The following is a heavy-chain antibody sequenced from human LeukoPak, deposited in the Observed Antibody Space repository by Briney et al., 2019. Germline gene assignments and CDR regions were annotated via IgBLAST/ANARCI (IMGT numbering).Heavy chain of an antibody. D-gene: IGHD3-3*01. V-gene: IGHV4-34*01. CDR1: GGSFSGYY. CDR3: ARQRRGRIFGVAAHFDY. CDR2: INHSGST. Sequence: SETLSLTCAVYGGSFSGYYWSWIRQPPGKGLEWIGEINHSGSTNYNPSLKSRVTISVDTSKNQFSLKLSSVPAADTAVYYCARQRRGRIFGVAAHFDYWGQGTLVTVSS. J-gene: IGHJ4*02.